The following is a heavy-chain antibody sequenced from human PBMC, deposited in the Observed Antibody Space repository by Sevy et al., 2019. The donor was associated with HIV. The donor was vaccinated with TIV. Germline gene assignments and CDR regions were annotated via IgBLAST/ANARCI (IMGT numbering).Heavy chain of an antibody. V-gene: IGHV3-7*01. Sequence: GGCLRLSCVASGSSFGIHWMSWVRQAPGKGLEWVAKINQDGGQKYYVDSVKGRFTISRDNAKSSLYLQMNSLRVEDTALYYCARDPDPVPGVAFDVWGQGTMVTVSS. CDR1: GSSFGIHW. J-gene: IGHJ3*01. CDR3: ARDPDPVPGVAFDV. CDR2: INQDGGQK.